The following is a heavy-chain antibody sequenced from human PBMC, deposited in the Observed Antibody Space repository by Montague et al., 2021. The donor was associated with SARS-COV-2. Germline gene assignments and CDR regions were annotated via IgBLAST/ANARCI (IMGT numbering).Heavy chain of an antibody. CDR2: VHYTGST. J-gene: IGHJ4*02. V-gene: IGHV4-59*01. D-gene: IGHD1-1*01. CDR3: ARAQNTCFIANCVNYFEV. Sequence: SETLSLPCEVSGGSISSYYWSWIRQSPGKGLEWIGYVHYTGSTKYNPSLKTRVTLTLDTPKNHFSLKLSSVTAADTAVYYCARAQNTCFIANCVNYFEVWGLGALVTVSS. CDR1: GGSISSYY.